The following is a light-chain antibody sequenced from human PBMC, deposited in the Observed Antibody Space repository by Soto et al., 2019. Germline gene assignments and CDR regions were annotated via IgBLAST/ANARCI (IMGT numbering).Light chain of an antibody. V-gene: IGKV3-20*01. CDR1: QSVSNNY. J-gene: IGKJ1*01. CDR2: GAS. CDR3: HQYSSSPRT. Sequence: EVVLTQSPGTLSLSPGERANLSCRASQSVSNNYLAWYQQKPGQAPRLLIYGASTRATGVPDRFSGSGSGTEFTLTISRLEPEDFVVFYCHQYSSSPRTFGQGTRVEVK.